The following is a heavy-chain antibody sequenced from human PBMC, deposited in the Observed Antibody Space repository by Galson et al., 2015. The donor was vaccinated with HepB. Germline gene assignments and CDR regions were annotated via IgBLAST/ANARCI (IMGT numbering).Heavy chain of an antibody. CDR1: GGTFSSYA. CDR2: IIPILGIA. J-gene: IGHJ4*02. V-gene: IGHV1-69*04. D-gene: IGHD3-3*01. Sequence: SVKVSCKASGGTFSSYAISWVRQAPGQGLEWMGRIIPILGIANYAQKFQGRVTITADKSTSTAYMELSSLRSEDTAVYYCARAPGDFWSGHFDYWGQGTLVTVSS. CDR3: ARAPGDFWSGHFDY.